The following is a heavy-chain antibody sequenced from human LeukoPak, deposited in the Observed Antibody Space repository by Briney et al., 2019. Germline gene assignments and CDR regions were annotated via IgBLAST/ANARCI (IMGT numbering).Heavy chain of an antibody. CDR2: ISSSSSYI. CDR3: ARGVAIFGVANWFDP. Sequence: GGSLRLSCAASGFTFSSYSMNWVRQAPGRGGEGVSSISSSSSYIYYADSVKGRFTISRDNAKNSLYLQMNSLRAEDTAVYYCARGVAIFGVANWFDPWGQGTLVTVSS. D-gene: IGHD3-3*01. CDR1: GFTFSSYS. J-gene: IGHJ5*02. V-gene: IGHV3-21*01.